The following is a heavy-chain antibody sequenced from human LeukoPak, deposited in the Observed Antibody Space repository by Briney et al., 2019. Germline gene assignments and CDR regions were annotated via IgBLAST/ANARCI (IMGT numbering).Heavy chain of an antibody. CDR2: ISSSSSYI. Sequence: GGSLRLSCAASGFTFSSYSMNWVRQAPGKGLEWVSSISSSSSYIYYADSVKGRFTISRDNAKNSLYLQMNSLRAEDTAVYYCAPKPKYYDSTSMGYWGQGTLVTVSS. J-gene: IGHJ4*02. D-gene: IGHD3-22*01. CDR1: GFTFSSYS. CDR3: APKPKYYDSTSMGY. V-gene: IGHV3-21*01.